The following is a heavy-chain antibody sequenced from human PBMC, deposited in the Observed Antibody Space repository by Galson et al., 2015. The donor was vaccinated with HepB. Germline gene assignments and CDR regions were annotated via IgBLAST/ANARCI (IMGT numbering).Heavy chain of an antibody. V-gene: IGHV1-3*01. CDR2: INAGNGNT. J-gene: IGHJ6*02. Sequence: SVKVSCKASGYAFTTYTMNWVRQAPGQRLEWMGWINAGNGNTKYSQKFQDSVTITRDTSVSTAYMELSSLRSEDTAVYYCATDSGTRNSYYGMDVWGQGTTVTVSS. D-gene: IGHD1-1*01. CDR1: GYAFTTYT. CDR3: ATDSGTRNSYYGMDV.